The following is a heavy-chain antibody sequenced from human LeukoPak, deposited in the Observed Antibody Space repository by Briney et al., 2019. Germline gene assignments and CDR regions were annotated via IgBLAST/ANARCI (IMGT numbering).Heavy chain of an antibody. J-gene: IGHJ4*02. CDR1: GDSVSSNSAA. D-gene: IGHD3-9*01. V-gene: IGHV6-1*01. CDR2: TYYRSKWYN. Sequence: SQTLSLTCALSGDSVSSNSAAWNWIRQSPSRGLEWLGRTYYRSKWYNDYAVSVKSRITINPDTSKNQFSLQLNSVTPEDTAVYYCARGYYDILTGLLSFDYWGQGTLVTVSS. CDR3: ARGYYDILTGLLSFDY.